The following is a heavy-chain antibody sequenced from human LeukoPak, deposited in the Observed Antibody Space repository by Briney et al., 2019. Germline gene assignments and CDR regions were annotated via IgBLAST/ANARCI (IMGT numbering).Heavy chain of an antibody. J-gene: IGHJ4*02. Sequence: GGSLRLSCAASGFTFDDYAMHWVRQAPGKGLEWVSLISGDGGSTYYADSVKGRFTISRDNSKNSLYLQMNSLRTEDTALYYCAKDEGYSSSWKHLDYWGQGTLVTVSS. V-gene: IGHV3-43*02. D-gene: IGHD6-13*01. CDR2: ISGDGGST. CDR1: GFTFDDYA. CDR3: AKDEGYSSSWKHLDY.